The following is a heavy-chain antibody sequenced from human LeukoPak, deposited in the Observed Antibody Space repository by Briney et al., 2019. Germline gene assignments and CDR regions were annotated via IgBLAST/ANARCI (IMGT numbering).Heavy chain of an antibody. CDR2: ISSSSSYI. Sequence: GGSLRLSCAASGFTFSSYSMNWVRQAPGKGLEWVSSISSSSSYIYYADSVKDRFTISRDNAKNSLYLQMNSLRAEDTAVYYCARDHYGSGSYSDYWGQGTLVTVSS. D-gene: IGHD3-10*01. CDR1: GFTFSSYS. V-gene: IGHV3-21*01. CDR3: ARDHYGSGSYSDY. J-gene: IGHJ4*02.